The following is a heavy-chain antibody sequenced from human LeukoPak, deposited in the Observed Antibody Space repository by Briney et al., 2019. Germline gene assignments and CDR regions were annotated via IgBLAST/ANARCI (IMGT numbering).Heavy chain of an antibody. CDR3: ARVVVAAAAGTDWLDP. D-gene: IGHD6-13*01. CDR2: ISVSNGNT. Sequence: ASVKVSCKTSGYSFTNDGITWVRQAPGQGLEWMGWISVSNGNTQYAERLQGRVTMTTDTSTTTAYMELSSLKSDDTAIYYCARVVVAAAAGTDWLDPWGQGTLVTVS. CDR1: GYSFTNDG. J-gene: IGHJ5*02. V-gene: IGHV1-18*01.